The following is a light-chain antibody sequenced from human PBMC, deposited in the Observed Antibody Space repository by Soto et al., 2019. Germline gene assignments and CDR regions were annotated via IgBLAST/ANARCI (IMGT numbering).Light chain of an antibody. J-gene: IGKJ2*01. Sequence: DIVMTQSPDSLAVSLGERATINCKSSQSVLYSSNNKNYLTWYQQKPGQPPKLLIYWASTRESGVPDRFSGSGSGTDFTLTISSLHAEDVAVYYCQNYYSSPYTFGQGTKLEVK. CDR1: QSVLYSSNNKNY. CDR3: QNYYSSPYT. CDR2: WAS. V-gene: IGKV4-1*01.